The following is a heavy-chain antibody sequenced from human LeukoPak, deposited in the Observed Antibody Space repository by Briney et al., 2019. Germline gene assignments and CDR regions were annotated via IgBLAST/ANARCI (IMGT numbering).Heavy chain of an antibody. D-gene: IGHD2-2*01. CDR2: IIPIFGTA. V-gene: IGHV1-69*13. Sequence: SVKVSCKASGGTFSSYAISWVRQAPGQGLEWMGGIIPIFGTANYAQKFQGRVTITADESTSTAYMELSSLRSEDTAVYYCARTIHGYQLPDPGAFDIWGQGTMVTVSS. J-gene: IGHJ3*02. CDR1: GGTFSSYA. CDR3: ARTIHGYQLPDPGAFDI.